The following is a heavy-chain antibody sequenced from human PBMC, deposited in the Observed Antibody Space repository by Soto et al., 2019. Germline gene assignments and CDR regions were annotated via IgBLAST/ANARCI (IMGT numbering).Heavy chain of an antibody. Sequence: SETLSLTCTVSGGSISSGDYYWSWIRQPPGKGLEWIGYIYYSRSTYYNPSLKSRVTISVDTSKNQFSLKQTSVTAADTAVYYCARALIQLWPHYYYGMDVWGQGTTVTVSS. V-gene: IGHV4-30-4*08. D-gene: IGHD5-18*01. CDR2: IYYSRST. J-gene: IGHJ6*02. CDR1: GGSISSGDYY. CDR3: ARALIQLWPHYYYGMDV.